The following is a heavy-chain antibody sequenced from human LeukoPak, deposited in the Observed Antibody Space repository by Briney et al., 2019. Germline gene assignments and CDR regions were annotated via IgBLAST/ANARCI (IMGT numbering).Heavy chain of an antibody. V-gene: IGHV1-3*01. Sequence: KPGASVKISCKTSGYTFTSYAMHWVRQAPGQRLEWMGWINAGNGNTKYSQKFQGRVTITRDTSASTAYMELSSLRSEDTAVYYCAGSIAARPFHYYYMDVWGKGTTVTVSS. J-gene: IGHJ6*03. CDR2: INAGNGNT. D-gene: IGHD6-6*01. CDR3: AGSIAARPFHYYYMDV. CDR1: GYTFTSYA.